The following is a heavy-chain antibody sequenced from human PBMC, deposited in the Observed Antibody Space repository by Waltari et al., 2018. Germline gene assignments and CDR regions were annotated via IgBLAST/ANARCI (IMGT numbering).Heavy chain of an antibody. Sequence: EEQLSESGGGLVQPGGSLRLSCAASGFTFKDFDMTWVRQAPGKGLEWVSNINSYGSDTQDAGSVRGRFTMSRDNSRGTVSLEMNGLRAADTAVYYCVKVMGDLGTKYGLDVWGRGTTVTVSS. J-gene: IGHJ6*01. CDR2: INSYGSDT. D-gene: IGHD1-1*01. CDR3: VKVMGDLGTKYGLDV. V-gene: IGHV3-23*05. CDR1: GFTFKDFD.